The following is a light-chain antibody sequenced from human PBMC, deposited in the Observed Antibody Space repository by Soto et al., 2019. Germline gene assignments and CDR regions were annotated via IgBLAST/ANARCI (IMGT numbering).Light chain of an antibody. CDR1: SSNIGAGYD. J-gene: IGLJ3*02. CDR2: GNS. CDR3: QCYVSSLGAWV. V-gene: IGLV1-40*01. Sequence: QSVLTQPPSVSGAPGQRVTISCTGSSSNIGAGYDVHWYQQLPGTAPKLLIYGNSNRPSGVPDRFSGSKSGTSASLAITGLQADDDADYYYQCYVSSLGAWVFGGGTKLTVL.